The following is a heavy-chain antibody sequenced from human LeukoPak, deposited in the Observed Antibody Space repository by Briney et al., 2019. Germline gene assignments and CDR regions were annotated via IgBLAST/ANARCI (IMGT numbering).Heavy chain of an antibody. CDR1: GGSIRSSTHY. CDR3: ARDRITMVRGVMGSRIWFDP. Sequence: SSETLSLTCTVFGGSIRSSTHYWGCIRQSPGKGLEWIGRIFYSGSTYYNPSLKSRVTISVDASKNQFSLKLSSVTAADTAVYYCARDRITMVRGVMGSRIWFDPWGQGTLVTVSS. CDR2: IFYSGST. V-gene: IGHV4-39*07. J-gene: IGHJ5*02. D-gene: IGHD3-10*01.